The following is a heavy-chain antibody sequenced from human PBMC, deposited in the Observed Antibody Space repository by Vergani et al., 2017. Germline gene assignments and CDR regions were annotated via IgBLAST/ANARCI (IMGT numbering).Heavy chain of an antibody. V-gene: IGHV3-74*01. D-gene: IGHD3-3*01. Sequence: EVELVESGGGLVQPGGSLRLSCAASGFTFNEYWMHWARQVPGTGLVWVSGMNGDGDTISYADSVKGRFTISTDNAKNTMFLQMNSLRAEDTADYYCARARKFRFGVVWENWFDPWGQGTLVTVSS. CDR3: ARARKFRFGVVWENWFDP. J-gene: IGHJ5*02. CDR2: MNGDGDTI. CDR1: GFTFNEYW.